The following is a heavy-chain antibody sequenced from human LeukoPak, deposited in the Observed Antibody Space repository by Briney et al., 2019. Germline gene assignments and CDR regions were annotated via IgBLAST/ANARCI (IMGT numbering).Heavy chain of an antibody. CDR2: VYTRGTT. Sequence: PSQTLSLTCTLSGGSISLGSFYWTWIRQPAGKGLEWIGFVYTRGTTNYNPSLKSRVTMSLDTSKHQFSLNLNSVTAADTAVYYCARASGRFTTDWAPWMGFDLWGQGTLVAVSS. CDR1: GGSISLGSFY. D-gene: IGHD3-9*01. J-gene: IGHJ4*02. V-gene: IGHV4-61*02. CDR3: ARASGRFTTDWAPWMGFDL.